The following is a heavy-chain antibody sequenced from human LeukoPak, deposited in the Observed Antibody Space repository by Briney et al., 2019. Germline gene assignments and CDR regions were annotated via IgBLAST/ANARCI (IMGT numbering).Heavy chain of an antibody. V-gene: IGHV1-18*01. J-gene: IGHJ3*02. Sequence: ASVKVSCKASGYAFTSYGISWVRQAPGQGLEWMGWISAYNGNTNYAQKLQGRVTMTTDTSTSTAYMELRSLRSDDTAVYYCARDRDFDNAFDIWGQGTMVTVSS. D-gene: IGHD3-10*01. CDR2: ISAYNGNT. CDR1: GYAFTSYG. CDR3: ARDRDFDNAFDI.